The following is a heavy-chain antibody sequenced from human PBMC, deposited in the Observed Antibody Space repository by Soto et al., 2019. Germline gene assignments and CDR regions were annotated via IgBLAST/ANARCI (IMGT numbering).Heavy chain of an antibody. D-gene: IGHD2-2*01. CDR2: IIPIFGTA. CDR3: ARGRGILGYCSSTSCAFDY. J-gene: IGHJ4*02. CDR1: GGTFNSYA. Sequence: SVKVSCKASGGTFNSYAISWVRQAPGQGLEWMGGIIPIFGTANYAQKFQGRVTITADESTSTAYMELSSLRSEDTAVYYCARGRGILGYCSSTSCAFDYWGQGTLVTVSS. V-gene: IGHV1-69*13.